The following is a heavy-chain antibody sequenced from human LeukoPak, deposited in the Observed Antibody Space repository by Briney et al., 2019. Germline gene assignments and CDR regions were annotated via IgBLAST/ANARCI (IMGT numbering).Heavy chain of an antibody. V-gene: IGHV4-59*08. CDR2: INHSGNT. D-gene: IGHD3-16*01. CDR3: ARRGGTFDP. J-gene: IGHJ5*02. CDR1: GYSITSYD. Sequence: PSETLSLTCTVSGYSITSYDWSWIRQPPGKGLEWIGFINHSGNTNYNPSLKSRVTLSVDTSKSQFSLRLSSVTAADTAVYYCARRGGTFDPWGQGTLVTVSS.